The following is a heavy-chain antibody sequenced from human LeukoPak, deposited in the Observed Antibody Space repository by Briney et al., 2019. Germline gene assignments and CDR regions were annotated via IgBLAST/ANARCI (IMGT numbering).Heavy chain of an antibody. Sequence: GASVKVSCKASGYTFTSYGISGVRQAPGQGLEGMGWISTYNGDTKYAQKFQGRVTVTTDTSTRTGYMEVRSLRSDDTAVYYCARSYDFWSGCDHWGQGTLVTVSS. CDR1: GYTFTSYG. CDR2: ISTYNGDT. J-gene: IGHJ5*02. D-gene: IGHD3-3*01. V-gene: IGHV1-18*01. CDR3: ARSYDFWSGCDH.